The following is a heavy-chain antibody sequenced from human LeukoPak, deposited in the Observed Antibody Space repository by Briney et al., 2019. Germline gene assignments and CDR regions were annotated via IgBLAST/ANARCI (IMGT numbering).Heavy chain of an antibody. V-gene: IGHV3-30*02. CDR2: IRYDGSNK. Sequence: GGSLRLSCAASGFTFSSYGMQWVRQAPGKGLEWVAFIRYDGSNKYYADSVKGRFTISRDNSKNTLYLQMNSLRAEDTAVYYCANYPSSWYPTADYYYYMDVWGKGTTVTVSS. CDR1: GFTFSSYG. J-gene: IGHJ6*03. D-gene: IGHD6-13*01. CDR3: ANYPSSWYPTADYYYYMDV.